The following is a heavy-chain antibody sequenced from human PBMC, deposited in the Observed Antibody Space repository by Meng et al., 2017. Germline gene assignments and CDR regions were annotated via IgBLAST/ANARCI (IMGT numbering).Heavy chain of an antibody. CDR1: GFTFSSYG. V-gene: IGHV3-33*01. CDR3: ARDYGSGSYFY. Sequence: GGSLRLSCAASGFTFSSYGMHWVRQAPGKGLEWVAVIWYDGSNKYYADSVKGRFTISRDNSKNTLYLQMNSLRAEDTAAYYCARDYGSGSYFYWGQGTLVTVSS. J-gene: IGHJ4*02. D-gene: IGHD3-10*01. CDR2: IWYDGSNK.